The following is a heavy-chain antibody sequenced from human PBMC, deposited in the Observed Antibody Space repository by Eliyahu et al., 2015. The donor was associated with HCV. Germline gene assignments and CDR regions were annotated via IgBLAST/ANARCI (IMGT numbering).Heavy chain of an antibody. J-gene: IGHJ4*02. CDR2: INXXGXST. CDR3: ARSVYDFWSGYLSYYFDY. D-gene: IGHD3-3*01. Sequence: EVQLVESGGGLVQPGGSLRLXCAASGLTFSSXXXPWVRQGXGKGLVWVSRINXXGXSTTYADSVKGRSTISRDNAKNTLSLQMNSLRAEDTAVYYCARSVYDFWSGYLSYYFDYWGQGTLVTVSS. V-gene: IGHV3-74*01. CDR1: GLTFSSXX.